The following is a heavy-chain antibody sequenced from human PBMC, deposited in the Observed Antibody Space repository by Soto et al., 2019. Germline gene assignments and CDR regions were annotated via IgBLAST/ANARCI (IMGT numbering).Heavy chain of an antibody. Sequence: EEQLVESGGGLVQPGGSLRLSCVASGFAFSNYSMNWVRQAPGKGLEWVSYIRSSGSPTYYAGSVKGRFTISRDNAKKSLYRQMNSLRAEDTAVYYCARMTRSISPGRWGQGTLVTVSS. CDR3: ARMTRSISPGR. V-gene: IGHV3-48*01. J-gene: IGHJ4*02. CDR2: IRSSGSPT. CDR1: GFAFSNYS. D-gene: IGHD3-3*02.